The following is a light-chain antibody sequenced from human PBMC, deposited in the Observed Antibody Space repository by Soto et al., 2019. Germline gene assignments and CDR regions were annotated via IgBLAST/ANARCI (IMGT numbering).Light chain of an antibody. CDR1: QSISTW. CDR2: KAS. J-gene: IGKJ1*01. CDR3: QQYSRWWT. Sequence: DIQMTQSPSTLSASVGDRVTITCRASQSISTWLAWYQQKAGKAPKLLIYKASSLESGVPSRFSGSGSGTEFTLTISSLQPVDFATYYCQQYSRWWTFGQGTKVEIK. V-gene: IGKV1-5*03.